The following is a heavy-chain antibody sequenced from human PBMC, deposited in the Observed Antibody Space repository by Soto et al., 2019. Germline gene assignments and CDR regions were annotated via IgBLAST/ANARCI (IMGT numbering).Heavy chain of an antibody. CDR1: GYIFTNND. J-gene: IGHJ5*02. CDR2: MNPGSGDT. CDR3: ARMASFGSLNWFDP. V-gene: IGHV1-8*01. Sequence: ASVKVSCKASGYIFTNNDVSWVRQAAGQGLEWMGWMNPGSGDTGYAQKFQGRVTMTRNISIATAYMELSSLRADDTAIYYCARMASFGSLNWFDPWGQGTLVTVSS. D-gene: IGHD5-18*01.